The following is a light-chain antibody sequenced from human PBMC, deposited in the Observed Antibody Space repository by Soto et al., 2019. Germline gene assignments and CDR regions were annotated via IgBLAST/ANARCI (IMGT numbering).Light chain of an antibody. CDR3: QQYDNLPPFT. V-gene: IGKV1-5*01. CDR1: QSISSW. CDR2: DAS. Sequence: IQMTQSPSTLSASVGDRVTITCRASQSISSWLAWYQQKPGKAPKLLIYDASSLESGVPSRFSGSGSGTDFTFTISSLQPEDIATYYCQQYDNLPPFTFGQGTRLEIK. J-gene: IGKJ5*01.